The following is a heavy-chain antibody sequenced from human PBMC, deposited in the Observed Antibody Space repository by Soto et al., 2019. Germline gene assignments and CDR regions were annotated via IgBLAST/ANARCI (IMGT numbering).Heavy chain of an antibody. Sequence: PGGSLRLSCADSGFTISRDAMSWVRQAPGKGLEWVAAISDRGDTTHYADSVKGRFTISRDTSKNTLYLQMNTLRAEDTAVYYCAKDKPGTTSFDYWGRGTLVTVSS. D-gene: IGHD1-1*01. CDR1: GFTISRDA. CDR2: ISDRGDTT. V-gene: IGHV3-23*01. CDR3: AKDKPGTTSFDY. J-gene: IGHJ4*02.